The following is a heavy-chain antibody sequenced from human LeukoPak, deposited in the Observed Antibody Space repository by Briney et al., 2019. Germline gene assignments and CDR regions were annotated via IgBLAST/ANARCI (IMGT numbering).Heavy chain of an antibody. Sequence: PGGSLRLSCAASGFTFSSYAMSWVRQAPGKGLEWVSAVSGSGGSTYYADSVKGRFTISRDNSKNTLYLQMNSLRAEDTAVYYCAKAAMLTEYYYGMDVWAQGTTVTVSS. CDR1: GFTFSSYA. J-gene: IGHJ6*02. CDR2: VSGSGGST. V-gene: IGHV3-23*01. CDR3: AKAAMLTEYYYGMDV. D-gene: IGHD3-10*02.